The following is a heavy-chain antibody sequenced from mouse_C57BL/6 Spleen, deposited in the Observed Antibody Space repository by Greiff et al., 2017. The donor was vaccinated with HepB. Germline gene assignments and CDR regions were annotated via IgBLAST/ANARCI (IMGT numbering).Heavy chain of an antibody. J-gene: IGHJ4*01. D-gene: IGHD2-4*01. V-gene: IGHV3-8*01. CDR1: GYSITSDY. CDR2: ISYSGST. CDR3: ARGGGYDYDGYYAMDY. Sequence: EVKLMESGPGLAKPSQTLSLTCSVTGYSITSDYWNWIRKFPGNKLEYMGYISYSGSTYYNPSLKSRISITRDTSKNQYYLQLNSVTTEDTATYYCARGGGYDYDGYYAMDYWGQGTSVTVSS.